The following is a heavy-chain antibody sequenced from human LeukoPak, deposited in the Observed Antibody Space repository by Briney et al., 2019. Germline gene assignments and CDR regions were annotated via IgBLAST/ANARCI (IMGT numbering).Heavy chain of an antibody. CDR3: ARDGEAPRGEAFDI. Sequence: SETLSLTCTVSGGSISSSTYYWGWIRQPPGEGLEWIGSVYYSGSTYYNPSLPSRVTISVDTSKNQFSLRLSSVTAADTAVYYCARDGEAPRGEAFDIWGQGTMVTVSS. D-gene: IGHD3-16*01. CDR1: GGSISSSTYY. V-gene: IGHV4-39*07. CDR2: VYYSGST. J-gene: IGHJ3*02.